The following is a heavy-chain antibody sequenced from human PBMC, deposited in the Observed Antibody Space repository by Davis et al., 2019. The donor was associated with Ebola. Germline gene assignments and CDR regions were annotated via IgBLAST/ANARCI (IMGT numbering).Heavy chain of an antibody. Sequence: SETLSLTCAVYGGSFSGYYWSWIRQPPGKGLEWIGYIYYSGSTNYNPSLKSRVTISVDTSKNQFSLKLSSVTAADTAVYYCARGLMKLGPFGYWGQGTLVTVSS. J-gene: IGHJ4*02. V-gene: IGHV4-59*12. CDR2: IYYSGST. CDR1: GGSFSGYY. CDR3: ARGLMKLGPFGY. D-gene: IGHD7-27*01.